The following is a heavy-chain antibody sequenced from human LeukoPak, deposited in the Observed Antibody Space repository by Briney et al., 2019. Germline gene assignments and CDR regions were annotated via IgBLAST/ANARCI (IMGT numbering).Heavy chain of an antibody. J-gene: IGHJ5*02. V-gene: IGHV3-23*01. Sequence: PGGSLRLSCAASGFTFSSYAMSWVRQAPGKGLEWVSGISGSGDNTYYADSVKGRFTISRDNSKNTLYLQMSSLRAEDTAVYYCAASLPNIVVVPAAKGPFGSWGQGTLVTVSS. D-gene: IGHD2-2*01. CDR2: ISGSGDNT. CDR1: GFTFSSYA. CDR3: AASLPNIVVVPAAKGPFGS.